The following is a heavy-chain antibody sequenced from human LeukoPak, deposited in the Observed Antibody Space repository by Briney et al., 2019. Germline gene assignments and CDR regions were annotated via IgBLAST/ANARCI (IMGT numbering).Heavy chain of an antibody. CDR1: GDSVSSNSAA. CDR2: TYYRSKWYN. CDR3: AREPRSRGLRQLAHPGYFDY. J-gene: IGHJ4*02. D-gene: IGHD6-13*01. V-gene: IGHV6-1*01. Sequence: SQTLSLTCAISGDSVSSNSAAWNWIRQSPSRGLEWLGRTYYRSKWYNDYAVSVKSRITTNPDTSKNQFSLQLNSVTPEDTAVYYCAREPRSRGLRQLAHPGYFDYWGQGTLVTVSS.